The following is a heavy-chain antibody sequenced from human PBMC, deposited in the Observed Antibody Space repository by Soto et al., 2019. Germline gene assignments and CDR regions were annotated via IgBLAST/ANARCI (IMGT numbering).Heavy chain of an antibody. V-gene: IGHV3-30-3*01. J-gene: IGHJ6*02. Sequence: PGGSLRLSCAASGFTFSSYAMHWVRQAPGKGLEWVAVISYDGSNKYYADSVKGRFTISRDNSKNTLYLQMNSLRAEDTAVYYCARDVDYYDSSGYNHYGMDVWRQGTTVTVSS. CDR3: ARDVDYYDSSGYNHYGMDV. D-gene: IGHD3-22*01. CDR1: GFTFSSYA. CDR2: ISYDGSNK.